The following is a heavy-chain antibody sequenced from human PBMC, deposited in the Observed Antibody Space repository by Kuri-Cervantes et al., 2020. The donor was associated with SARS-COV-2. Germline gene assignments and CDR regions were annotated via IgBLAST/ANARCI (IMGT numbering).Heavy chain of an antibody. D-gene: IGHD5-18*01. V-gene: IGHV3-21*01. J-gene: IGHJ4*02. CDR1: GFTFSRYS. CDR3: AREDSYGYGDY. CDR2: ISSSSSYI. Sequence: GESLKISCAASGFTFSRYSMNWVRQAPGKGLEWVSSISSSSSYIYYADTVKSRFTISRDNPKNSLYLQMNSLRAEDTAVYYCAREDSYGYGDYWGQGTLVTVSS.